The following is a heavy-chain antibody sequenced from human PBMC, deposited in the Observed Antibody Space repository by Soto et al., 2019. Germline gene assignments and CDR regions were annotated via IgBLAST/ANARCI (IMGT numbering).Heavy chain of an antibody. J-gene: IGHJ6*02. CDR2: INPKSGGT. CDR3: ARGDSTDCSNGVCSFFYNHDMDV. Sequence: QVQLVQSGAEVKKPGASVKVSCKASGYSFTDYHIHWVRQAPGQGLEWLGRINPKSGGTSTAQKFQGWVTMTPDTSFCTASMELTRLTSDDTAIYYCARGDSTDCSNGVCSFFYNHDMDVWGQGTTVTVSS. D-gene: IGHD2-8*01. V-gene: IGHV1-2*04. CDR1: GYSFTDYH.